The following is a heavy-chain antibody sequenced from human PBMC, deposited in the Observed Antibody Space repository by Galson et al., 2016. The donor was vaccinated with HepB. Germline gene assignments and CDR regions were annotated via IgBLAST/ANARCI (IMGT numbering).Heavy chain of an antibody. CDR2: ISYDGRLQ. Sequence: SLRLSCAASGFIFSSYGMHWVRQAPGKGLEWVAVISYDGRLQHYADSVKGRFTISRDNSKNTLDLQMNSLRPEDTARYYCAKGDGPYFDYYFYMDVWGIGTTVTVSS. CDR1: GFIFSSYG. J-gene: IGHJ6*03. D-gene: IGHD2-21*01. V-gene: IGHV3-30*18. CDR3: AKGDGPYFDYYFYMDV.